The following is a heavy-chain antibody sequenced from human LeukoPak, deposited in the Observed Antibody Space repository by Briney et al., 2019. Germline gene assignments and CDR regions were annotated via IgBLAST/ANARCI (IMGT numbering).Heavy chain of an antibody. CDR1: GYTFTSYD. Sequence: ASVKVSCKASGYTFTSYDINWVRQATGQGLEWMGWMNPNSGNTGYAQKFQGRVTMTRNTSISTAYMELSGLRSEDTAVYYCARFRAIFGRDYYGMDVWGQGTTVTVSS. J-gene: IGHJ6*02. CDR3: ARFRAIFGRDYYGMDV. CDR2: MNPNSGNT. D-gene: IGHD3-3*01. V-gene: IGHV1-8*01.